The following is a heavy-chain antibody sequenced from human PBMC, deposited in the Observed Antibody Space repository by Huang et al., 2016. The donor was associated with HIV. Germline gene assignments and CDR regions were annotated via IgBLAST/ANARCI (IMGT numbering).Heavy chain of an antibody. CDR2: FDPEIGET. Sequence: QVQLVQSRAEVKKPGASVKVSCKVSEYTLTELSIHWVRQPPGKGLEWMGGFDPEIGETIYAQRCQGRVTRTEETSTETAFMELSGLRPEDTAVYYCATGFDVFFDFWGQGTLVTVSS. CDR3: ATGFDVFFDF. CDR1: EYTLTELS. V-gene: IGHV1-24*01. J-gene: IGHJ4*02. D-gene: IGHD3-9*01.